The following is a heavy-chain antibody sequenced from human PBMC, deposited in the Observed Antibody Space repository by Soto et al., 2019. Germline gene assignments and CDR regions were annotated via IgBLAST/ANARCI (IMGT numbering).Heavy chain of an antibody. Sequence: ASVKVSCKASGYTFTSYYMHWVRQAPGQGLEWMGIINPSGGSTSYAQKFQGRVTMTRDTSTSTVYMELSSLRSEDTAVYYCATVPAYYYDSSGKALRNYFDYWGQGTLVTVSS. J-gene: IGHJ4*02. CDR2: INPSGGST. CDR3: ATVPAYYYDSSGKALRNYFDY. D-gene: IGHD3-22*01. V-gene: IGHV1-46*01. CDR1: GYTFTSYY.